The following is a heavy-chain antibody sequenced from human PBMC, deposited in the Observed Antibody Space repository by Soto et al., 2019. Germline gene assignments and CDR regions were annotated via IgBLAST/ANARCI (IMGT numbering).Heavy chain of an antibody. J-gene: IGHJ5*02. D-gene: IGHD2-2*01. CDR1: GGTFSSYA. V-gene: IGHV1-69*06. CDR2: IIPIFGTA. CDR3: ARGIAVPAALDP. Sequence: SVKVSCKASGGTFSSYAISWVRQAPGQGLEWMGGIIPIFGTANYAQKFQGRVTITADKSTSTAYMELSSLRSDDTAVYYCARGIAVPAALDPWGQGTLVTVSS.